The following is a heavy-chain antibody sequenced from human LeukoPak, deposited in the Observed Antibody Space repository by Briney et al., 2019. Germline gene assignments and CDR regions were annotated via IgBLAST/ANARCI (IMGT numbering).Heavy chain of an antibody. Sequence: SETLSLTCAVYGGSFSSYYWSWLRQPPGRGLEWIGDIDHGGITNFNPSLKSRVTISVDTSKNQFSLTLRSVTAADTAVYYCAGLQGHSYYYMDVWGRGTTVTVSS. J-gene: IGHJ6*03. CDR2: IDHGGIT. CDR3: AGLQGHSYYYMDV. V-gene: IGHV4-34*01. CDR1: GGSFSSYY.